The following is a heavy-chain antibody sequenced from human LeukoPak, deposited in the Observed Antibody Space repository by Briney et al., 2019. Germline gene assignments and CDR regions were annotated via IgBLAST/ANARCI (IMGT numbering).Heavy chain of an antibody. CDR1: GFTFSSNA. J-gene: IGHJ4*02. CDR3: ARSYSSSWYVYFDY. Sequence: GGSLRLSCAASGFTFSSNAMSWVRQAPGKGLEWVAVISYDGSNKYYADSVKGRFTISRDNSKNTLYLQMNSLRAEDTAVYYCARSYSSSWYVYFDYWGQGTLVTVSS. CDR2: ISYDGSNK. V-gene: IGHV3-30-3*01. D-gene: IGHD6-13*01.